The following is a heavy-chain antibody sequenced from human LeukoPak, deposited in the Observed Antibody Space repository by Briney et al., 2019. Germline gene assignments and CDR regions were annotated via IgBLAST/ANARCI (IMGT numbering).Heavy chain of an antibody. CDR1: GFTFSSYA. Sequence: GGSLRLSCAASGFTFSSYAMSWVRQAPGKGLXXVSAISGSGGSTYYADXVKGRFTISRDNSKNTLYLQMNSLRAEDTAVYYCAKETAGDYVDYWGQGTLVTVSS. CDR3: AKETAGDYVDY. D-gene: IGHD2-8*02. V-gene: IGHV3-23*01. J-gene: IGHJ4*02. CDR2: ISGSGGST.